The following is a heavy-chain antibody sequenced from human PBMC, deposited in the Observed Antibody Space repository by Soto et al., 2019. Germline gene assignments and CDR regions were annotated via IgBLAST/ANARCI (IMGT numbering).Heavy chain of an antibody. CDR3: AKDFYDSSGLPPDAFDI. V-gene: IGHV3-23*01. D-gene: IGHD3-22*01. CDR2: ISGSGGST. J-gene: IGHJ3*02. CDR1: GFTFSSYA. Sequence: GGSLRLSCAASGFTFSSYAMSWVRQAPGKGLEWVSAISGSGGSTYYADSVKGRFTISRDNSKNTLYLQMNSLRAEDTAVYYCAKDFYDSSGLPPDAFDIWGQGTMVTVSS.